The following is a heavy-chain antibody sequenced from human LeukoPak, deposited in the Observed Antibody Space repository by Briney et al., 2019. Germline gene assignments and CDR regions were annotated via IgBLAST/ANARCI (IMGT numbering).Heavy chain of an antibody. D-gene: IGHD3-10*01. V-gene: IGHV3-30*02. J-gene: IGHJ6*03. CDR3: AKLDTLYGSGSYGDYYYYYMDV. CDR2: IRYDGSNK. CDR1: GFTFSRYW. Sequence: QPGGSLRLPCAASGFTFSRYWMSWVRQAPGKGLERVAFIRYDGSNKYYADSVKGRFTISRDNSKNTLYLQMNSLRAEDTAVYYCAKLDTLYGSGSYGDYYYYYMDVWGKGTTVTISS.